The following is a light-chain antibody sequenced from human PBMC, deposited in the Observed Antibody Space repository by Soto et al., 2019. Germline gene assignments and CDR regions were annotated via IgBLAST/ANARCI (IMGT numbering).Light chain of an antibody. V-gene: IGLV2-14*01. CDR1: SSDVGGYNY. CDR2: KVS. J-gene: IGLJ3*02. CDR3: SSYASSSTRV. Sequence: QSALTQPASVSGSPGQSITISCTGTSSDVGGYNYVSWYLQYPGKAPKLIIYKVSNRPSGVSNRFSGSKSGNTASLTISWLQAEDEADYYCSSYASSSTRVFGGGTKLTVL.